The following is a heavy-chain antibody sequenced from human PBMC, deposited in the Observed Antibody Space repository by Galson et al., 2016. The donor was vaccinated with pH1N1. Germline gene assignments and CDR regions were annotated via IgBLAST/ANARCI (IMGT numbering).Heavy chain of an antibody. Sequence: SLRLSCAASGFTLGDCYMDWVRQAPGKGLEWVGRITKRPEDYSTQDAASVEGRFTISRDDSKNLLYLQMNSLKTEDTTVYYCTRENHHKFDYWGQGTLVTVSS. J-gene: IGHJ4*02. CDR2: ITKRPEDYST. V-gene: IGHV3-72*01. CDR1: GFTLGDCY. CDR3: TRENHHKFDY.